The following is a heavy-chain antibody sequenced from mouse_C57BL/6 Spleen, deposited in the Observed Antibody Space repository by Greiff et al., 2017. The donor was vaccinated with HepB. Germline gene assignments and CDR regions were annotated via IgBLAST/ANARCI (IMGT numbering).Heavy chain of an antibody. CDR3: ARDPSYGNGPMDY. Sequence: EVKLVESGGGLVKPGGSLKLSCAASGFTFSSYAMSWVRQTPEKRLEWVATISDGGSYTYYPDNVKGRFTISRDNAKNNLYLQMSHLKSEDTAMYYCARDPSYGNGPMDYWGQGTSVTVSS. CDR2: ISDGGSYT. J-gene: IGHJ4*01. V-gene: IGHV5-4*01. D-gene: IGHD2-1*01. CDR1: GFTFSSYA.